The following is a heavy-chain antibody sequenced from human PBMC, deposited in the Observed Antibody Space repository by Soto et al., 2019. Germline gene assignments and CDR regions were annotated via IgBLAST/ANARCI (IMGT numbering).Heavy chain of an antibody. Sequence: SETLSLTCTVSGGSISDTNYYWGWIRQPPAKGLEWIGTISYGGTTYYNPSLQSRVTISVDTSKDQFSLKLRSVTAADTAVYYCARRPAVYCSGTSCYAGWFDAWGQGTPVTVSS. CDR1: GGSISDTNYY. CDR3: ARRPAVYCSGTSCYAGWFDA. J-gene: IGHJ5*02. CDR2: ISYGGTT. D-gene: IGHD2-2*01. V-gene: IGHV4-39*01.